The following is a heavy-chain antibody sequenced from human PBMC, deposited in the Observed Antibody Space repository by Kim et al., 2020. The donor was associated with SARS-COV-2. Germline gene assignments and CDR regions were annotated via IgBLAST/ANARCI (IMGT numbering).Heavy chain of an antibody. J-gene: IGHJ4*02. CDR3: ASRARHVEY. V-gene: IGHV4-34*01. Sequence: SETLSLTCAVYGGSFSGYYWSWIRQPPGKGLEWIGEINHSGSTNYNPSLKSRVTISVDTSKNQFSLKLSSVTAADTAVYYCASRARHVEYWGQGTLVTVSS. CDR2: INHSGST. CDR1: GGSFSGYY. D-gene: IGHD6-6*01.